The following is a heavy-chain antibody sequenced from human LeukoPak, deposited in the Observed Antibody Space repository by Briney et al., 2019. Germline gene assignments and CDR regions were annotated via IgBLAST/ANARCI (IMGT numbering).Heavy chain of an antibody. CDR2: ISSSSSYI. CDR1: GFSFSSYG. V-gene: IGHV3-21*01. Sequence: GGSLRLPCAASGFSFSSYGVNWARHAPGEGREWVSSISSSSSYIYYADSVKGRFTISRDNAKNSLNLQMNSLRAEDTAVYYCARGRAGLSAGGWYEVWYDCDHWPEGTLVSVSS. J-gene: IGHJ4*02. CDR3: ARGRAGLSAGGWYEVWYDCDH. D-gene: IGHD6-19*01.